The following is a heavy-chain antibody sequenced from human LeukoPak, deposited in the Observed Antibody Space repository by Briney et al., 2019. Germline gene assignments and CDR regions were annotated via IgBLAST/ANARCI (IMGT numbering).Heavy chain of an antibody. CDR1: GFTFSSAP. CDR2: INHSGST. D-gene: IGHD2-15*01. Sequence: GSLRLSCAASGFTFSSAPMSWIRQPPGKGLEWIGEINHSGSTNYNPSLKSRVTISVDTSKNQFSLKLSSVTAADTAVYYCARVVKTVVVVAAVPWYFDLWGRGTLVTVSS. V-gene: IGHV4-34*01. CDR3: ARVVKTVVVVAAVPWYFDL. J-gene: IGHJ2*01.